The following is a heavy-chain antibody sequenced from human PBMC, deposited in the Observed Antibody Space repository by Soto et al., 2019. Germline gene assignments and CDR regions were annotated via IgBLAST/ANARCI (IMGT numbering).Heavy chain of an antibody. D-gene: IGHD3-16*02. V-gene: IGHV3-21*01. CDR1: TFSSYS. CDR3: ARLGELSLYYYYYMDV. J-gene: IGHJ6*03. Sequence: TFSSYSMNWVRQAPGKGLEWVSSISSSSSYIYYADSVKGRFTISRDNAKNSLYLQMNSLRAEDTAVYYCARLGELSLYYYYYMDVWGKGTTVTVSS. CDR2: ISSSSSYI.